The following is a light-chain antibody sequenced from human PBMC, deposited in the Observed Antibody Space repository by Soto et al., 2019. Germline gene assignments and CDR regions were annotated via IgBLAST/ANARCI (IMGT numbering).Light chain of an antibody. CDR2: AAD. V-gene: IGKV1-39*01. Sequence: DIQMTQSPSSLSASVGDRVTITCRASLPISNYLAWYQQRPGKAPKVLMYAADTLQSGVPSRFSGSGPGTDFTLTISSLQPEDFATYYCQQGYSTPYTFGQGTKLEIK. CDR3: QQGYSTPYT. CDR1: LPISNY. J-gene: IGKJ2*01.